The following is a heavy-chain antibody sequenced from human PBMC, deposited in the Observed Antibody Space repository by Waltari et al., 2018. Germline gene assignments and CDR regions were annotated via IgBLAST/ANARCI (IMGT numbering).Heavy chain of an antibody. CDR1: GGPFSSYA. CDR2: IIPIFGTA. J-gene: IGHJ4*02. V-gene: IGHV1-69*01. Sequence: QVQLVQSGAEVKKPGSSVKVSCKASGGPFSSYAISWVRQAPGQGLEWMGGIIPIFGTANYAQKFQGRVTITADESTSTAYMELSSLRSEDTAVYYCVNNPYYYDSSGYYFDYWGQGTLVTVSS. D-gene: IGHD3-22*01. CDR3: VNNPYYYDSSGYYFDY.